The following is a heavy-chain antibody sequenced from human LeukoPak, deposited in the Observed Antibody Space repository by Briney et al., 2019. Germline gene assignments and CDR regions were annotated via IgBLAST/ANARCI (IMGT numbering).Heavy chain of an antibody. D-gene: IGHD3-10*01. Sequence: SETLSLTCTVSGASITSSNYYWGWIRQPPGEGLEWIGTFHYSGSHYYNPSLSSRATISVDTSQNQFSLKLTSVTAADTAVYYCARRESYSIDFWGQGTLVTVSS. CDR1: GASITSSNYY. CDR3: ARRESYSIDF. V-gene: IGHV4-39*01. J-gene: IGHJ4*02. CDR2: FHYSGSH.